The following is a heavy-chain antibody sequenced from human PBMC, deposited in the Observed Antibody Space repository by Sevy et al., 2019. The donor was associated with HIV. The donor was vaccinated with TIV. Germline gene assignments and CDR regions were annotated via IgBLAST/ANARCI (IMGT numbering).Heavy chain of an antibody. J-gene: IGHJ4*02. CDR3: AVVAEGY. CDR1: GFTVSSNY. V-gene: IGHV3-53*01. Sequence: GGSLRLSCAASGFTVSSNYMSWVRQAPGMGLEWVSVIYSGDSISYADSVKGRFTISRDNSKNTLYLQMNSLRAEDTAVYYCAVVAEGYWGQGTLVTVSS. D-gene: IGHD6-13*01. CDR2: IYSGDSI.